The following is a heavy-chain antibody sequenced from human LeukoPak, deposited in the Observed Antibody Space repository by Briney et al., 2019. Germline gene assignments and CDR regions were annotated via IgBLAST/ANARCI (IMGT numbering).Heavy chain of an antibody. CDR2: IYYSGST. D-gene: IGHD5-18*01. V-gene: IGHV4-61*08. CDR1: GGSISSGGYY. J-gene: IGHJ4*02. Sequence: SQTLSLTCTVSGGSISSGGYYWSWIRQPPGKGLEWIGYIYYSGSTNYNPSLKSRVTISVDTSKNQFSLKLSSVTAADTAVYYCASKDTALVFDFWGQGTLVTVSS. CDR3: ASKDTALVFDF.